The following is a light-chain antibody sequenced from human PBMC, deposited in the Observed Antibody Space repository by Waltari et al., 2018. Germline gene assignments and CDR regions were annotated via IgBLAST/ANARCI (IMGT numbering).Light chain of an antibody. CDR2: GAS. J-gene: IGKJ1*01. Sequence: EIVLTQSPGTLSLSPGARATLSCRASQSVSRALAWYQQKPGQTPRLLISGASSRATGIPDRFSGSGSGTDFSLTISRLEPEDFAVYYCQEYVTLPATFGQGTKVEI. CDR1: QSVSRA. V-gene: IGKV3-20*01. CDR3: QEYVTLPAT.